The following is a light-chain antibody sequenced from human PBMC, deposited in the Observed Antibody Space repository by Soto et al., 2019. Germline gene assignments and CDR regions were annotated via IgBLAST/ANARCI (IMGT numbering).Light chain of an antibody. CDR2: AAS. V-gene: IGKV1-27*01. CDR3: QQYDHFPIT. J-gene: IGKJ5*01. CDR1: QGISNY. Sequence: IQITQSPSSLSASVGDRVTLTCRASQGISNYLAWYQQKPGKVPKLLIYAASTLQSGVPSRFSGSGSGTDFTLTISSLQPEDVATYYCQQYDHFPITFGQGTRLEIK.